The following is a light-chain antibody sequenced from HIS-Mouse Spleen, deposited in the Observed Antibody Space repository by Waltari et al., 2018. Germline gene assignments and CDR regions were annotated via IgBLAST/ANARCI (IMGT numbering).Light chain of an antibody. CDR2: RNN. CDR3: AAWDDSLSGWV. CDR1: SSNIGSNY. J-gene: IGLJ3*02. Sequence: QSVLTQPPSASGTPGQRVTISCSGSSSNIGSNYVYWYQQLPGTAPKLLIYRNNRRPSGVPDRCRGSRSGTSASRAISGLRSADEADYYCAAWDDSLSGWVFGGGTKLTVL. V-gene: IGLV1-47*01.